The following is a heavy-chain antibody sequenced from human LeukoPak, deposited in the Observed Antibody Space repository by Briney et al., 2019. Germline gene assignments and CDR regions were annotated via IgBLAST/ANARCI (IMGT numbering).Heavy chain of an antibody. D-gene: IGHD3-16*02. Sequence: PGGSLRLSCAASGFTFSSYWMSWARQAPGKGLEWVANIKQDGSEKYYVDSVKGRFTISRDNAKNSLYLQMNSLRAEDTAVYYCAKDHNYDYVWGSYRYTYYFDYWGQGTLVTVSS. J-gene: IGHJ4*02. CDR1: GFTFSSYW. V-gene: IGHV3-7*03. CDR3: AKDHNYDYVWGSYRYTYYFDY. CDR2: IKQDGSEK.